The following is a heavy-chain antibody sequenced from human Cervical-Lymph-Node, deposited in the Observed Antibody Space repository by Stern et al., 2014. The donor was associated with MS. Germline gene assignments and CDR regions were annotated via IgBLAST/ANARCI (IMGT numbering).Heavy chain of an antibody. V-gene: IGHV3-30*03. Sequence: VHLVESGGGVVQPGRSLRLSCVASGSIFTNHGMHWVRQAPGKGLEWVAVISHDGSDKYYRDSVKGRFTISRDKSKTTLYLQIHTLRPEDTAVYYCTGGYDMSPFDYWGQGTLVTVSS. CDR3: TGGYDMSPFDY. CDR2: ISHDGSDK. D-gene: IGHD5-12*01. J-gene: IGHJ4*02. CDR1: GSIFTNHG.